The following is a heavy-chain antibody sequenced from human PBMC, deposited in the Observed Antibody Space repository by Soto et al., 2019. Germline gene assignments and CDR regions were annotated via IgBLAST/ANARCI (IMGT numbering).Heavy chain of an antibody. CDR1: GGTFSSYA. V-gene: IGHV1-69*12. D-gene: IGHD2-15*01. J-gene: IGHJ1*01. CDR2: IIPIFGTA. CDR3: ARRLLGYCSGGSCSQYFQH. Sequence: QVQLVQSGAEVKKPGSSVKVSCKASGGTFSSYAISWVRQAPGQVLEWMGGIIPIFGTANYAQKFQGRVTITADESTSTAYMELSSLRSEDTAVYSCARRLLGYCSGGSCSQYFQHWGQGTLVTVSS.